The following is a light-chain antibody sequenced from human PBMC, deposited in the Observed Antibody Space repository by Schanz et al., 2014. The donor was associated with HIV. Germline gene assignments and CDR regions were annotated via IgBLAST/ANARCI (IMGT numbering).Light chain of an antibody. CDR3: QSFDNSLSGVV. J-gene: IGLJ3*02. V-gene: IGLV1-40*01. Sequence: QSVLAQPPSVSGAPGQRVTISCTGSSSNIGADYDVHWYQLLPGTAPKLLIFDNTHRPSGVPARFSGSKSGSSASLAISGLQAEDEADYFCQSFDNSLSGVVFGGGTKLT. CDR1: SSNIGADYD. CDR2: DNT.